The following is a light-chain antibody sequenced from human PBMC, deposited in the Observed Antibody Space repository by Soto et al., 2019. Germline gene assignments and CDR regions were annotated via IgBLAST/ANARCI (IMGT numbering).Light chain of an antibody. CDR1: QSVRSNC. J-gene: IGKJ1*01. V-gene: IGKV3-20*01. CDR3: QQYGRPPQT. CDR2: GTS. Sequence: EIVLTQSPGTLPLSPGERATLSCRASQSVRSNCLAWYQHKPGQAPRLLIYGTSSRATDIPDRFTGSGSGTDFTLTISRLEPEDFAVYSCQQYGRPPQTFGQGTKVDIK.